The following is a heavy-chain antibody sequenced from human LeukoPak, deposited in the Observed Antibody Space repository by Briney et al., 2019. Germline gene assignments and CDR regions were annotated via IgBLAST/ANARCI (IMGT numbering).Heavy chain of an antibody. J-gene: IGHJ3*02. Sequence: SETLSLTCAVYGGSFSGYYWSWIRQPPGKGLEWIGEINHSGSTNYNPSLKSRVTISVDTSKNQFSLKLSSVTAADTAVYYGARGLEVVITYDAFDIWGQGTMVTVSS. D-gene: IGHD3-22*01. CDR2: INHSGST. V-gene: IGHV4-34*01. CDR3: ARGLEVVITYDAFDI. CDR1: GGSFSGYY.